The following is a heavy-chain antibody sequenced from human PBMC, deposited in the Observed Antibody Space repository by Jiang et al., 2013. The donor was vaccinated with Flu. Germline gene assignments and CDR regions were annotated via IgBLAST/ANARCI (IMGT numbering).Heavy chain of an antibody. V-gene: IGHV4-59*01. CDR3: AKFRDGYYHYYGMDV. CDR1: GGSISTYY. J-gene: IGHJ6*02. CDR2: TYYSGSS. D-gene: IGHD3-10*01. Sequence: LLKPSETLSLTCTVSGGSISTYYWGWFRQPPGKALEWIGYTYYSGSSNSNPSLKSRVTISVETPKNQFSLRLSSVTAADTAVYHCAKFRDGYYHYYGMDVWGPGTTVTVSS.